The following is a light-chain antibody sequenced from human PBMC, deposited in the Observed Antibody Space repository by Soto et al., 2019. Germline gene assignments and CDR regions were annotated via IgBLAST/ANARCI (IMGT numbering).Light chain of an antibody. CDR1: QSLLHSHGYHY. CDR2: VAS. J-gene: IGKJ5*01. V-gene: IGKV2-28*01. Sequence: DIVMTQSPLSLPVTPGEPASISCRSSQSLLHSHGYHYLDWYLQKPGKAPKLLIYVASTLQSGVPSRFSGSGSGTEFTLTISSLQPEDFATYYCQQLNSYQITFGQGTRLEI. CDR3: QQLNSYQIT.